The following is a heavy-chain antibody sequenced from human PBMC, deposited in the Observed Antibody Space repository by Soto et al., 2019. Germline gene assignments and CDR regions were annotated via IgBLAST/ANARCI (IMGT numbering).Heavy chain of an antibody. J-gene: IGHJ4*02. CDR1: GFTFSVYG. CDR3: AAWAEGATEVH. Sequence: GGSLRLSCETSGFTFSVYGMNWVRQAPGKGLEWVAVIWNDASKLFYAASVEGRFTISRDNSKAILYLQMNSLRAEDTAVYYFAAWAEGATEVHWGQGTLVTVSS. CDR2: IWNDASKL. D-gene: IGHD2-15*01. V-gene: IGHV3-33*08.